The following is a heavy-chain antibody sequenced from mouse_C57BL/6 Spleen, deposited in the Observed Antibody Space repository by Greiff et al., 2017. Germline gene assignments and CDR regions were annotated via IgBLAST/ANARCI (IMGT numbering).Heavy chain of an antibody. D-gene: IGHD2-4*01. CDR1: GYTFTSYG. Sequence: VKLLESGAELARPGASVKLSCKASGYTFTSYGISWVKQRTGQGLEWIGEIYPRSGNTYYNEKFKGKATLTADKSSSTAYMELRSLTSEDSAVYFCASDDYDEDYWGQGTTLTVSS. CDR2: IYPRSGNT. J-gene: IGHJ2*01. V-gene: IGHV1-81*01. CDR3: ASDDYDEDY.